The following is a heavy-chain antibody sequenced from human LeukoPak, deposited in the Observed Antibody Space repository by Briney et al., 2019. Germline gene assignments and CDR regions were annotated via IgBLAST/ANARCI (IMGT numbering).Heavy chain of an antibody. CDR2: ITNNGGNT. D-gene: IGHD3-9*01. J-gene: IGHJ4*02. CDR1: GFTFSSYT. Sequence: PGGSLRLSCSASGFTFSSYTIHWVRQAPGKGLEFVSAITNNGGNTYHADSVKGRFTISRDNSKNTVHLQMSNLRAEDTAVYYCVIVRGYFDSSGSDYWGQGTLVTVSS. V-gene: IGHV3-64D*06. CDR3: VIVRGYFDSSGSDY.